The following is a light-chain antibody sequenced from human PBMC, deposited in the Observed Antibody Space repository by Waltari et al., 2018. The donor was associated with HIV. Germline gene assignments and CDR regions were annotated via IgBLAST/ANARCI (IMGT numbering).Light chain of an antibody. V-gene: IGLV1-51*01. J-gene: IGLJ2*01. CDR1: SSNIGNTY. Sequence: QSVLTQPPSVSAAPGQKVTISCSGSSSNIGNTYVSWYQPRPGTAPKLLIYDNNKRPSGIPARFSGSKSGTSATLGITGLQTGDEADYYCGTWDSSLSAVVFGGGTKLTVL. CDR2: DNN. CDR3: GTWDSSLSAVV.